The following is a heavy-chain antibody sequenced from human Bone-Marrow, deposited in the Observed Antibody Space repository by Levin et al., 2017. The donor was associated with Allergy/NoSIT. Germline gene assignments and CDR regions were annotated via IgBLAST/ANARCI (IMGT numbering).Heavy chain of an antibody. CDR3: VRDGGRYSFDY. CDR1: GFTFSDHY. D-gene: IGHD1-26*01. CDR2: SKNKAEGYIT. V-gene: IGHV3-72*01. Sequence: GGSLRLSCAVSGFTFSDHYMDWIRQAPGEGLQWVGRSKNKAEGYITEYAASVKGRFTVSRDDSKNVLYLQMNSLKIEDTAVYYCVRDGGRYSFDYWGQGSLVTVSS. J-gene: IGHJ4*02.